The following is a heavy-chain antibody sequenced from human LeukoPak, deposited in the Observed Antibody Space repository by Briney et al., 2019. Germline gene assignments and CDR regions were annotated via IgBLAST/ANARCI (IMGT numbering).Heavy chain of an antibody. Sequence: GGSLRLSCAASGFTFSSYAMSWVRQAPGKGLEWDSAISGSGGSTYYADSVKGRFTISRDNSKNTPYLQMNSLRAEDTAVYYCAKGLGGTHDYWSQGTLVTVSS. D-gene: IGHD2-15*01. CDR2: ISGSGGST. CDR1: GFTFSSYA. J-gene: IGHJ4*02. V-gene: IGHV3-23*01. CDR3: AKGLGGTHDY.